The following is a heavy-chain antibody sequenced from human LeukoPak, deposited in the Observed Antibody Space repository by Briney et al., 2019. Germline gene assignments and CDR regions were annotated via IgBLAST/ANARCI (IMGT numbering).Heavy chain of an antibody. Sequence: SETLSLTCTVSGYSISSGYYWGWIRQPPGKGLEWIGSINHSGSTNYNPSLKSRVTISVDTSKNQFSLKLSSVTAADTAVYYCARGARYGFIGATAVHMDVWGKGTTVTVSS. D-gene: IGHD5-18*01. CDR2: INHSGST. V-gene: IGHV4-38-2*02. CDR1: GYSISSGYY. CDR3: ARGARYGFIGATAVHMDV. J-gene: IGHJ6*03.